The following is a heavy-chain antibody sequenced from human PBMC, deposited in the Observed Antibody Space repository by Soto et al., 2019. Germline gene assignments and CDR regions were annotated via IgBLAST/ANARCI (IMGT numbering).Heavy chain of an antibody. CDR2: IIPVFGTG. CDR3: ARLTGVFRLVLDY. V-gene: IGHV1-69*06. D-gene: IGHD3-16*01. J-gene: IGHJ4*02. Sequence: AVKVSCKASGGTFSSYAISWVRQAPGQGLEWMGGIIPVFGTGIYAQKFQGRVTITADKSTNTAYMELRSLRSDDTAIYYCARLTGVFRLVLDYWGQGTQVTVSS. CDR1: GGTFSSYA.